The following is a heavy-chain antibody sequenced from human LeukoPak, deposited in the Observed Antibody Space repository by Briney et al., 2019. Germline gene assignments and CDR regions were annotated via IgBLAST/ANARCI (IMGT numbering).Heavy chain of an antibody. CDR1: GFTFSSYA. V-gene: IGHV3-23*01. Sequence: GGSLRLSCAASGFTFSSYAMSWVRQAPGKGLEWVSAISGSGGSTYYADSVKGRFTISRDNSKNTLYLQMNSLRAEDTAVYYCASPTRGDSSSWSPKNGMDVWGQGTTVTVSS. D-gene: IGHD6-13*01. CDR2: ISGSGGST. CDR3: ASPTRGDSSSWSPKNGMDV. J-gene: IGHJ6*02.